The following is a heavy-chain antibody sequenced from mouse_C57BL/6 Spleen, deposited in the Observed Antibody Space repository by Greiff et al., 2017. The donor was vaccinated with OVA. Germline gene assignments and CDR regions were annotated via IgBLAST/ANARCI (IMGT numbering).Heavy chain of an antibody. D-gene: IGHD2-1*01. CDR2: INPNNGGT. V-gene: IGHV1-26*01. CDR3: ARSIYYGNYEYFDV. J-gene: IGHJ1*03. Sequence: VQLQQSGPELVKPGASVKISCKASGYTFTDYYMNWVKQSHGKSLEWIGDINPNNGGTSYNQKFKGKATLTVDKSSSTAYMELRSLTSEDSAVYYCARSIYYGNYEYFDVWGTGTTVTVSS. CDR1: GYTFTDYY.